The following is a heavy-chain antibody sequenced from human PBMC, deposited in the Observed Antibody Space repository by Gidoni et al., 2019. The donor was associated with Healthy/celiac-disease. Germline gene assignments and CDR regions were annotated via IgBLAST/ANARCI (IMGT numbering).Heavy chain of an antibody. CDR3: AREWTGDPGY. D-gene: IGHD7-27*01. V-gene: IGHV3-21*01. J-gene: IGHJ4*02. Sequence: EVQLVESGGGLVKPGGSLRLYCAASGFTFSSYSMNWVRQAPGKGLEWVSSISRSSSYIYYADSVKGRFTISRDNAKNSRYLQMNSLRAEDTAVYYCAREWTGDPGYWGQGTLVTVSS. CDR1: GFTFSSYS. CDR2: ISRSSSYI.